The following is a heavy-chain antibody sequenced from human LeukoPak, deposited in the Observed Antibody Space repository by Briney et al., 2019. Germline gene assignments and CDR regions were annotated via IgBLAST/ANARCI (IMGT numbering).Heavy chain of an antibody. CDR2: INPSSGST. CDR1: GYAFTTYY. D-gene: IGHD3-16*02. CDR3: ATIPIRLGELSFPPSFDY. J-gene: IGHJ4*02. Sequence: ASVKVSCKASGYAFTTYYIHWVRQAPGQGLEWMGIINPSSGSTDSTQKFRDRVTMTEDTSTDTAYMELSSLRSEDTAVYYCATIPIRLGELSFPPSFDYWGQGTLVTVSS. V-gene: IGHV1-46*01.